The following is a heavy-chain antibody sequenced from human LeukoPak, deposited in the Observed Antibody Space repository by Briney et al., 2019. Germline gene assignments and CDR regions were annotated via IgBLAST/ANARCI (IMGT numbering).Heavy chain of an antibody. CDR1: GFTFSSYS. CDR3: ASYGYSSTLNDAFDI. J-gene: IGHJ3*02. V-gene: IGHV3-21*04. Sequence: GGSLRLSCAASGFTFSSYSMNWVRQAPGKGLEWVSSISSSGSYIYYADSVKGRFTISRDNSKNTLYLQMNSLRAEDTAVYYCASYGYSSTLNDAFDIWGQGTMVTVSS. CDR2: ISSSGSYI. D-gene: IGHD6-13*01.